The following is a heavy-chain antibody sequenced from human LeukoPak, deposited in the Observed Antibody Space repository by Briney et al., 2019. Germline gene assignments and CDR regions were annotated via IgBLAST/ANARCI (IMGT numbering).Heavy chain of an antibody. J-gene: IGHJ4*02. CDR2: ISYDGNNK. Sequence: PGGSLRLSCAASGFAFGTFWMSWVRQAPGKGLEWVAVISYDGNNKYYANSVKGRFTISRDNSKNTLYLQMNSLRAEDTAVYYCTRERDLSLYYFDYWGQGTLVTVSS. CDR3: TRERDLSLYYFDY. CDR1: GFAFGTFW. V-gene: IGHV3-30-3*01.